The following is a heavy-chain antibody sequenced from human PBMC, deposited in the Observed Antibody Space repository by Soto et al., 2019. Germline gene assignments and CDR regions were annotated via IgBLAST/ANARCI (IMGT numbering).Heavy chain of an antibody. Sequence: EVQLLESGGGLVQPGGSLRLSCAASGFTFSSYAMSWVRQAPGKGLEWVSAISGSGGSTYYADSVKGWFTISRDNSKNTLYLQMNSLRAEDTAVYYCATSDIVVVVAATPGFYWGQGTLVTVSS. CDR2: ISGSGGST. CDR3: ATSDIVVVVAATPGFY. CDR1: GFTFSSYA. D-gene: IGHD2-15*01. V-gene: IGHV3-23*01. J-gene: IGHJ4*02.